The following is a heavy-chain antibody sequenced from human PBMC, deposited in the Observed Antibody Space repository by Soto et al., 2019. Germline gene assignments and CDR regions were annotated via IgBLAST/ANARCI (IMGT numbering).Heavy chain of an antibody. V-gene: IGHV3-23*01. Sequence: GGSLRLSCAASGFICSSYDMSWVRQAPGKGLEWVSTILVDGRTFYVDSVKGRFTISRDTSQNTVYLQMNSLTAGDTALYYCAKATATGGGAFDICGQGAMVTV. CDR3: AKATATGGGAFDI. CDR2: ILVDGRT. J-gene: IGHJ3*02. D-gene: IGHD2-8*02. CDR1: GFICSSYD.